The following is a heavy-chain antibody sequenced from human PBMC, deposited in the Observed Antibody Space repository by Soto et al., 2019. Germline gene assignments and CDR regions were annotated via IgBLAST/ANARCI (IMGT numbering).Heavy chain of an antibody. D-gene: IGHD3-3*01. J-gene: IGHJ4*02. CDR2: ISYDGSNK. Sequence: CVRLSWAASGFTFSSYGMHWVRQAPGKGLEWVAVISYDGSNKYYADSVEGRFTISRDNSKNTLYLQMNSLRAEDTAVYYCAAIDYDFWSGYLDYWGQGTLVTVSS. CDR1: GFTFSSYG. V-gene: IGHV3-30*03. CDR3: AAIDYDFWSGYLDY.